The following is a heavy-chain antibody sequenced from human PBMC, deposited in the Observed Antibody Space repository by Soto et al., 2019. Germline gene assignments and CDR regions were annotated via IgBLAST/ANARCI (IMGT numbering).Heavy chain of an antibody. CDR1: GFTFRTYA. Sequence: GESLKISCAASGFTFRTYAMNWVRQAPGKGLEWVSGISGSGDSTYYADSVKGRFTVSRDNSKNTLYLQMNSLRAEDTAVFYCAKERSSGWSFDYWGQGTLVTVSS. V-gene: IGHV3-23*01. D-gene: IGHD6-19*01. J-gene: IGHJ4*02. CDR3: AKERSSGWSFDY. CDR2: ISGSGDST.